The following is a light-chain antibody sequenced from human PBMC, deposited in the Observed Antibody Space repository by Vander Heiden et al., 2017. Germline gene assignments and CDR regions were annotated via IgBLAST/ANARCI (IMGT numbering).Light chain of an antibody. CDR3: SAWDGSLNVVL. CDR2: ANN. V-gene: IGLV1-44*01. Sequence: ICCSGSSSNIGSNTVNWYQHLPGTAPRLLISANNQRPSGVPDRFSGSKSGTSAALAIGGLQSEDEADYYCSAWDGSLNVVLFGGGTKLTVL. J-gene: IGLJ2*01. CDR1: SSNIGSNT.